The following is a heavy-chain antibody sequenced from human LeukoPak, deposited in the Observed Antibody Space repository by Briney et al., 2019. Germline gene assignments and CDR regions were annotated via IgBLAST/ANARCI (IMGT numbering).Heavy chain of an antibody. CDR1: GGSISSSSYY. V-gene: IGHV4-39*01. Sequence: SETLSLTCTVSGGSISSSSYYWGWIRQPPGKGLEWIGSIYYSGSTYYNPSLKSRVTISVDTSKNQFSLKLSSVTAADTAVYYCARHRSIAARPTYYYYGMDVWGQGTTVTVSS. CDR3: ARHRSIAARPTYYYYGMDV. CDR2: IYYSGST. J-gene: IGHJ6*02. D-gene: IGHD6-6*01.